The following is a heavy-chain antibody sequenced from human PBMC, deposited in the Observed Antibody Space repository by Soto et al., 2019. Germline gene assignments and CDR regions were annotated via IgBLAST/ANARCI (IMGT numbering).Heavy chain of an antibody. CDR2: ITWNSNVI. V-gene: IGHV3-9*01. Sequence: EVQLVESGGGLVQPGRSLRLSCAASGFTFDDYAMHWVRRVPGKGLEWVSSITWNSNVIGYADSVKGRFTISRDNAKNSLYLQMNSLRPEDTALHYCAKGGPDAFCSGGRCYFDYWGQGALVTVSS. J-gene: IGHJ4*02. D-gene: IGHD2-15*01. CDR1: GFTFDDYA. CDR3: AKGGPDAFCSGGRCYFDY.